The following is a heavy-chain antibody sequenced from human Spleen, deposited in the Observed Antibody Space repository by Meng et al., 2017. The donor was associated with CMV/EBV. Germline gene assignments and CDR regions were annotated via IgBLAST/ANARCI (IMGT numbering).Heavy chain of an antibody. CDR2: INPKSGDT. D-gene: IGHD2-2*01. CDR1: GYTFTASY. Sequence: SGYTFTASYIQWVRQAPRQGLEWMGWINPKSGDTNSAQNFQGRVTMSRDTSISTAYMELSSLRSDDTGVYYCTRESTSTSQVTNFDYWGQGTLVTVSS. CDR3: TRESTSTSQVTNFDY. V-gene: IGHV1-2*02. J-gene: IGHJ4*02.